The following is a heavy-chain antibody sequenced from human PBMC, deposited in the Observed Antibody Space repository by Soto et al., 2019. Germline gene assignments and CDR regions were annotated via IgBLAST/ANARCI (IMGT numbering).Heavy chain of an antibody. J-gene: IGHJ4*02. V-gene: IGHV3-7*03. D-gene: IGHD6-13*01. CDR1: GFTFSSYY. CDR2: IKQDGGET. CDR3: ARGGRGVYSSSWFDY. Sequence: XGSLILSCSASGFTFSSYYLNWVRQAPGKGLEWVANIKQDGGETNYVDSVKGRFTISRDNGENSLYLQMDGLRAEDTAVYYCARGGRGVYSSSWFDYWGQGTLVTVSS.